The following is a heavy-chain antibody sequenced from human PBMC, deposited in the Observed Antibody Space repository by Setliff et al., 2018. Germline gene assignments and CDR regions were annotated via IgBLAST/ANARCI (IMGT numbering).Heavy chain of an antibody. CDR1: GYSISSGYY. CDR2: IYIGGSA. Sequence: PSETLSLTCAVSGYSISSGYYWSWIRQPAGKGLEWIGHIYIGGSANYNPSHKSRVTMSIDTSKNQFSLKLNSVTAADMAVYYCAREQWLDPPGYYYMDVWAKGTTVTVSS. V-gene: IGHV4-4*07. CDR3: AREQWLDPPGYYYMDV. J-gene: IGHJ6*03. D-gene: IGHD6-19*01.